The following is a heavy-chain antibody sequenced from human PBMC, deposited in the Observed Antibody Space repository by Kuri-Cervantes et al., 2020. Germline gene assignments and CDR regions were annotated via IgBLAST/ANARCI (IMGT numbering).Heavy chain of an antibody. V-gene: IGHV3-23*01. CDR3: AKRVFPNNYFDY. D-gene: IGHD2/OR15-2a*01. CDR2: ISGSGGST. J-gene: IGHJ4*02. Sequence: GESLKISCAASGFTFSSYWMSWVRQAPGKGLEWVSAISGSGGSTYYADSVKGRFTISRDNSKNTLYLQMNSLRAEDTAVYYCAKRVFPNNYFDYWGQGTLVTVSS. CDR1: GFTFSSYW.